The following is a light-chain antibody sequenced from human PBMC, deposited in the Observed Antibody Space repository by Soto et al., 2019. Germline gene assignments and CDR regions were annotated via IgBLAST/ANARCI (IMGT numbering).Light chain of an antibody. CDR2: RAS. CDR1: QSISNW. Sequence: DIQMTQSPSTLSASVGDRVTITCRASQSISNWLAWYQQKPGKAPKLLIYRASSIESGVPSRFSGSGSGTEFTLTISSLQQDDFATYYCQQYNSYSPRLTFGGGTKVETK. J-gene: IGKJ4*01. CDR3: QQYNSYSPRLT. V-gene: IGKV1-5*03.